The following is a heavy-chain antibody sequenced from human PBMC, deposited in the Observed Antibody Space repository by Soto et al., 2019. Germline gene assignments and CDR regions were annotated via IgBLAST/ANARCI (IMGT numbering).Heavy chain of an antibody. D-gene: IGHD3-9*01. CDR3: ARLGILTGLFNY. Sequence: ASVKVSCKASGYTFTSYYMHCVRQAPGQGFEWMGIINPSGGSTSYAQKFQGRVTITRDTSTSTVYMELSSLRSDVTSVYYRARLGILTGLFNYWGQGTLVTVTS. V-gene: IGHV1-46*01. J-gene: IGHJ4*02. CDR2: INPSGGST. CDR1: GYTFTSYY.